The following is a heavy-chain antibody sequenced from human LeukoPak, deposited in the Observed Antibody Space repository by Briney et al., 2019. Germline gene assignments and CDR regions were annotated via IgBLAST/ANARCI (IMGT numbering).Heavy chain of an antibody. J-gene: IGHJ4*02. Sequence: PGGSLRLSCAASGFTFSSYSMNWVRQAPGKGLEWVSSISSSSSYIYYADSVKGRFTISRDNSKNTLYLQMNSLRAEDTAVYYCAKGGGYCSSTSCSSGYWGQGTLVTVSS. D-gene: IGHD2-2*01. V-gene: IGHV3-21*01. CDR1: GFTFSSYS. CDR2: ISSSSSYI. CDR3: AKGGGYCSSTSCSSGY.